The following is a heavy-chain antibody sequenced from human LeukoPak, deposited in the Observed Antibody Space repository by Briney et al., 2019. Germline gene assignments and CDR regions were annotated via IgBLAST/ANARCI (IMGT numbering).Heavy chain of an antibody. V-gene: IGHV1-18*01. J-gene: IGHJ3*02. D-gene: IGHD3-3*01. CDR2: ISAYNGNT. CDR1: GYTFTSYG. Sequence: ASVKVSCKASGYTFTSYGISWVRQAPGQGLEWMGWISAYNGNTNSAQKPQGRVTLTTDTFTSTAYLDLRGLRYHETAVYYFARALTDFWSGYSRDDAFDIWGQGTMVTVSS. CDR3: ARALTDFWSGYSRDDAFDI.